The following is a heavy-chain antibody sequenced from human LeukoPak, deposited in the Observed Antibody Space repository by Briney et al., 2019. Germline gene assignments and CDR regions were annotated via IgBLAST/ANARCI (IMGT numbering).Heavy chain of an antibody. Sequence: PGGSLRLSCAASGFIFSDYYMSWIRQAPGKGLAGVSYISSTLVTTYYADSVKGRFTISRDNAKNSLYLQMNSLRAEDTAVYYCARSVYNWNDVDYWGQGTLVTVSS. CDR1: GFIFSDYY. CDR3: ARSVYNWNDVDY. CDR2: ISSTLVTT. J-gene: IGHJ4*02. V-gene: IGHV3-11*01. D-gene: IGHD1-20*01.